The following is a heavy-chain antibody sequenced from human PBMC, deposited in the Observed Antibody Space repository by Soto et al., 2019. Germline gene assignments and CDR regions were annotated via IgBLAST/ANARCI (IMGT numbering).Heavy chain of an antibody. CDR2: INHSGST. CDR3: ARAVKDIVVVPAAIRSAGPFDY. CDR1: GGSFSGYY. D-gene: IGHD2-2*02. V-gene: IGHV4-34*01. J-gene: IGHJ4*02. Sequence: SETLSLTCAVYGGSFSGYYWSWIRQPPGKGLEWIGEINHSGSTNYNPSLKSRVTISVDTSKNQFSLKLSSVTAADTAVYYCARAVKDIVVVPAAIRSAGPFDYWGQGTLVTVSS.